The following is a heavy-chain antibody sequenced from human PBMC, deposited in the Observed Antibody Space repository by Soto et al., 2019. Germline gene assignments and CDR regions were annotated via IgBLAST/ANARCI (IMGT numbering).Heavy chain of an antibody. CDR1: GYTFTSYG. CDR2: ISAYNGNT. J-gene: IGHJ6*02. Sequence: GASVKVSCKASGYTFTSYGISWVRQAPGQGLEWMGWISAYNGNTNYAQKLQGRVTMTTDTSTSTAYMELRSLRSDDTAVYYCARERNYDFWSGYYRGSYYYGMDVWGQGTTVTVSS. V-gene: IGHV1-18*04. CDR3: ARERNYDFWSGYYRGSYYYGMDV. D-gene: IGHD3-3*01.